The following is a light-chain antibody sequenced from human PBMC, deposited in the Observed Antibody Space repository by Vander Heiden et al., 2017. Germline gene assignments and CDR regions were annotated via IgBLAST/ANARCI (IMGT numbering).Light chain of an antibody. Sequence: ELVMSQSPATLSVSLGERATLSCRASQSVSGNLAWYQQKPGKAPRLLIYGASTRATGIPARFSGSGSGTEFTLTISSLQSEDFAVYYCQQYNSWPRTFGQGTKVEIK. CDR3: QQYNSWPRT. V-gene: IGKV3-15*01. J-gene: IGKJ1*01. CDR2: GAS. CDR1: QSVSGN.